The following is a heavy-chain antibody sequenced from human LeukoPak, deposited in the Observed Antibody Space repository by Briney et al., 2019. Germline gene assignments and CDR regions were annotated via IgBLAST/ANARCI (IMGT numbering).Heavy chain of an antibody. V-gene: IGHV1-69*05. CDR1: GGTFSSYA. D-gene: IGHD2-2*02. J-gene: IGHJ3*02. Sequence: SVKVSCKASGGTFSSYAISWVRQAPGQGLEWMGGIIPIFGTANYAQKFQGRVTITTDESTSTAYMELSSLRSEDTAVYYCASLGYCSSTSCYNAFDIWGQGTMVTVSS. CDR3: ASLGYCSSTSCYNAFDI. CDR2: IIPIFGTA.